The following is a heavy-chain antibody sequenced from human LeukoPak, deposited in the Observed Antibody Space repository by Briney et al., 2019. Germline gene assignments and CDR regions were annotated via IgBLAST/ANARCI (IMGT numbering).Heavy chain of an antibody. CDR1: GFTFSSYA. V-gene: IGHV3-30-3*01. CDR3: ARVGCSSTSCYTIHGSDNWFDP. Sequence: GRSLRLSCAASGFTFSSYAMHWVRQAPGKGLEWVAVISYDGSNKYHADSVKGRFTISRDNSKNTLYLQMNSLRAEDTAVYYCARVGCSSTSCYTIHGSDNWFDPWGQGTLVTVSS. CDR2: ISYDGSNK. D-gene: IGHD2-2*02. J-gene: IGHJ5*02.